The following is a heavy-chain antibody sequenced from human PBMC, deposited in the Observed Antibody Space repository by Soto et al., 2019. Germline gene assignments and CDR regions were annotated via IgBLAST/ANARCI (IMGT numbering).Heavy chain of an antibody. Sequence: QLQLQESGSGLVKPSQTLSLTCVVSGDSISSGGYSWNWIRQPPGKALEWIGHTYHSGGALYNPSLDSRMTISFDKSKNLFSLRLTSVSAADTALYYCASDSRSGYYFDQWAQGTLVTVSS. CDR2: TYHSGGA. V-gene: IGHV4-30-2*01. J-gene: IGHJ4*02. CDR3: ASDSRSGYYFDQ. D-gene: IGHD6-19*01. CDR1: GDSISSGGYS.